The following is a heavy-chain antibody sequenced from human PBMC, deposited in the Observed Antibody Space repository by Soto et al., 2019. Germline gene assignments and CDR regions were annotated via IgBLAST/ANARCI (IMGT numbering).Heavy chain of an antibody. D-gene: IGHD3-10*01. CDR1: GGSISRYY. V-gene: IGHV4-4*07. J-gene: IGHJ5*02. CDR2: IYTSGST. Sequence: SDTLSLTCTVSGGSISRYYWSWIRQPAGKGLEWIGRIYTSGSTNYNPSLKSRVTMSVDTSKNQFSLKLSSVIAADTAVYYCARAWYYSATWFDPWGQGTLVTAPQ. CDR3: ARAWYYSATWFDP.